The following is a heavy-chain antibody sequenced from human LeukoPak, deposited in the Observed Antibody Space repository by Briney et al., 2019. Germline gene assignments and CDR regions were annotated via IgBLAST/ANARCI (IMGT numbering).Heavy chain of an antibody. CDR3: AAQRGASLHDFWSTRLFDP. J-gene: IGHJ5*02. V-gene: IGHV1-58*02. CDR1: GFTFHTSA. CDR2: IVLGSGNT. Sequence: SVKVSCKASGFTFHTSAMQWVRQARGQRLEWIGWIVLGSGNTVYSHKFHDRVIITRDMSTSTVYMELDSLGSKDTAVYYCAAQRGASLHDFWSTRLFDPWGQRTLVTVSS. D-gene: IGHD3-3*01.